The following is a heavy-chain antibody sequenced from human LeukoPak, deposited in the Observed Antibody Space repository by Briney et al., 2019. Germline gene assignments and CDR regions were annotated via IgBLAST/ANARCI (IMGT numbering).Heavy chain of an antibody. CDR3: AKGERITMIVVVKSNYFDY. D-gene: IGHD3-22*01. CDR2: ISGSGGST. Sequence: PGGSLRLSCAASGFTFSSYAMSWVRQAPGKGLEWDSAISGSGGSTYYADSVKGRFTISRDNSKNTLYLQMNSLRVEDTAVYYCAKGERITMIVVVKSNYFDYWGQGTLVTVSS. V-gene: IGHV3-23*01. CDR1: GFTFSSYA. J-gene: IGHJ4*02.